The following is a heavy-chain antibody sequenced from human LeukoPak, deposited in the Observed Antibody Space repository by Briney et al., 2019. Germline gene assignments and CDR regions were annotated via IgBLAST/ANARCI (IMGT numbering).Heavy chain of an antibody. CDR1: GFTFSSYI. D-gene: IGHD4-11*01. J-gene: IGHJ5*02. CDR3: TRHDTVIRGWFDP. CDR2: ISSSSNTI. V-gene: IGHV3-48*02. Sequence: AGGSLRLSCAASGFTFSSYIMNWVRQAPGKGLEWLSYISSSSNTIYYADSVKGRFTISRDNAKDSLYLQMNSLRDEDTAVYYCTRHDTVIRGWFDPWGQGTRVTVSS.